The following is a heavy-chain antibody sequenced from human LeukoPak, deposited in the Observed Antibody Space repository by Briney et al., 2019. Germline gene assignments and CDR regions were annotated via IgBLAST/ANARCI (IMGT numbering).Heavy chain of an antibody. CDR3: AARSSYSSGWNFDY. J-gene: IGHJ4*02. CDR2: IVVGSGNT. Sequence: GASVKVSCKASGFTFTSSAVQWVRQARGQRLEWIGWIVVGSGNTNYVQKFQERVTITRDMSTSTAYMELSSLRSEDTAVYYCAARSSYSSGWNFDYWGQGTLVTVSS. CDR1: GFTFTSSA. D-gene: IGHD6-19*01. V-gene: IGHV1-58*01.